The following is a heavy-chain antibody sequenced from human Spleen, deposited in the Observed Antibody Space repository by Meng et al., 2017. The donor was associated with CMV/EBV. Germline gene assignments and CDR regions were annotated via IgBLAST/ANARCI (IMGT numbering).Heavy chain of an antibody. CDR1: GGSISSSSYY. D-gene: IGHD7-27*01. Sequence: SETLSLTCTVSGGSISSSSYYWGWIRQPPGKGLEWIGSMYYSGSPYYNPSLKSRVTISVDTSKNQFSLKLSSVTAADTAVYYCARESTGDNYFDYWGQGTLVTVSS. CDR3: ARESTGDNYFDY. J-gene: IGHJ4*02. V-gene: IGHV4-39*07. CDR2: MYYSGSP.